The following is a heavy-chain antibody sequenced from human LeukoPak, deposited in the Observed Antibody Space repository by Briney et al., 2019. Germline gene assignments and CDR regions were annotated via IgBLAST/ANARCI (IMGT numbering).Heavy chain of an antibody. CDR3: ARTRYVNSFYAFDI. V-gene: IGHV4-59*01. CDR2: LSKSGNT. Sequence: SETLSLTCTVSGGSISSYYWSWIRLPPGKGLEWIGYLSKSGNTNYSPSLKSRVTIFGDTSKNQFFLKLSSVTAADTAEYYCARTRYVNSFYAFDIWGQGTLVTVSS. J-gene: IGHJ4*02. CDR1: GGSISSYY. D-gene: IGHD2-2*01.